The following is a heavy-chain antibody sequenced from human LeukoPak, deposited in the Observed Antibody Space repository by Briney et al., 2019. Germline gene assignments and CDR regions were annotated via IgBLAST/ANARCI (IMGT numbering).Heavy chain of an antibody. CDR2: ISWDGGST. V-gene: IGHV3-43D*03. D-gene: IGHD2-15*01. CDR1: GFTFDDYA. CDR3: AKGHCSGGSCYSSSDY. J-gene: IGHJ4*02. Sequence: GGSLRLSCAASGFTFDDYAMHWVRRAPGKGLEWVSLISWDGGSTYYADSVKGRFTISRDNSKNSLYLQMNGLRAEDTALYYCAKGHCSGGSCYSSSDYWGQGTLVTVSS.